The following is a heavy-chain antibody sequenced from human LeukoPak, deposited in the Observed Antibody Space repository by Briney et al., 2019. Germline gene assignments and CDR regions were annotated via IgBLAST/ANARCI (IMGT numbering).Heavy chain of an antibody. D-gene: IGHD1-7*01. CDR3: ARKAQYNGHYPLDY. J-gene: IGHJ4*02. CDR2: TSDRGDYT. V-gene: IGHV3-23*01. CDR1: GFTFSDSN. Sequence: GGSLRLSCTASGFTFSDSNMNWVRQAPGKGLEWVSGTSDRGDYTYYADSVKGRFTISRDSSKNTLFLQMNSLRAEDTALYFCARKAQYNGHYPLDYWGQGTLVTVSS.